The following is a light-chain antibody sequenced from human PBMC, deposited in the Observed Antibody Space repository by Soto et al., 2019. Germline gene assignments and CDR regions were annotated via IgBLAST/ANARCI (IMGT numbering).Light chain of an antibody. J-gene: IGKJ1*01. CDR2: GAS. CDR1: QSVSSAY. CDR3: QKYGTSPWT. V-gene: IGKV3-20*01. Sequence: EIVWTQSPGTLSLSPGERDTLSCRASQSVSSAYLTWFQQKPGQDPRLLIYGASSGASGVPDRFSGSGSGTDFTLTVIRLEPEDFAVYYCQKYGTSPWTFGQGTKVEIK.